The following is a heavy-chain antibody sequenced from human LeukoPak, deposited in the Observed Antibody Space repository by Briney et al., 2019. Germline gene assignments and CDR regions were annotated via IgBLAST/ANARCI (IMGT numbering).Heavy chain of an antibody. CDR1: GYTFTSYG. Sequence: ASVKVSCKASGYTFTSYGISWVRQAPGQGLEWMGWISAYNGNTNYAQKLQGRVTMTEDTPTDTAYMELSSLRSEDTAVYYCATDLGDYWGQGTLVTVSS. CDR3: ATDLGDY. V-gene: IGHV1-18*04. J-gene: IGHJ4*02. CDR2: ISAYNGNT.